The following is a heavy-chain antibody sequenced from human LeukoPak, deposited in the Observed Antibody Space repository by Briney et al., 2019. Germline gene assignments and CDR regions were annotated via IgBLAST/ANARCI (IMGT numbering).Heavy chain of an antibody. D-gene: IGHD2-2*01. CDR2: ISGSSSYI. Sequence: GGSLRLSCAGSGFTFSSYSLNWVRQAPGKGLEWVSSISGSSSYIYYADSVKGRFTISRHNARNSLYLELNSLRAEDTAVYYCARDLGYCTSTSCYDGRNWFDPWGQGTLVTVSS. J-gene: IGHJ5*02. V-gene: IGHV3-21*01. CDR1: GFTFSSYS. CDR3: ARDLGYCTSTSCYDGRNWFDP.